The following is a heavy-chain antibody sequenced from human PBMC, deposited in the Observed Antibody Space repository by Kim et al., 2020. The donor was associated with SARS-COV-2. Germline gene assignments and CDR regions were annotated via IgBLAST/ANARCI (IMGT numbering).Heavy chain of an antibody. CDR3: ARDPDSSSWYNWFDP. D-gene: IGHD6-13*01. J-gene: IGHJ5*02. V-gene: IGHV3-21*01. Sequence: GGSLRLSCAASGFTFSSYSMNWVRQAPGKGLEWVSSIISSSSYIYYADSVKGRFTISRDNAKNSLYLQMNSLRAEDTAVYYCARDPDSSSWYNWFDPWGQGTLVTVSS. CDR1: GFTFSSYS. CDR2: IISSSSYI.